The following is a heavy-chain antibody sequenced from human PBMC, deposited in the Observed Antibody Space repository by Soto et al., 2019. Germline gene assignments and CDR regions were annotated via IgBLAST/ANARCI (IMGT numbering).Heavy chain of an antibody. CDR1: GYTFTSYA. Sequence: SVKVSCKASGYTFTSYAVQWVRQARGQRLEWIGWIVVGSGNTNYAQKFQERVTITRDMSTSTAYMELSSLRSEDTAVYYCAAAPEYSSSPVYYYGMDVWGQGTTVTVSS. D-gene: IGHD6-6*01. V-gene: IGHV1-58*01. J-gene: IGHJ6*02. CDR2: IVVGSGNT. CDR3: AAAPEYSSSPVYYYGMDV.